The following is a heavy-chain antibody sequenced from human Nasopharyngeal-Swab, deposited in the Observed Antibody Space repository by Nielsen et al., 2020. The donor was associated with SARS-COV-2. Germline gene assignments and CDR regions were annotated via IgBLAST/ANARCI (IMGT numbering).Heavy chain of an antibody. CDR3: ASHPLYSSGWYGVDY. CDR2: IYPGDSDT. D-gene: IGHD6-19*01. V-gene: IGHV5-51*01. J-gene: IGHJ4*02. CDR1: GYSFTSYW. Sequence: GESLKISCKGSGYSFTSYWIGWVRPMPGKGLEWMGIIYPGDSDTRYRPSFQGQVTISADKSISTAYLQWSSLKASDTAMYYCASHPLYSSGWYGVDYWGQGTLVTVSS.